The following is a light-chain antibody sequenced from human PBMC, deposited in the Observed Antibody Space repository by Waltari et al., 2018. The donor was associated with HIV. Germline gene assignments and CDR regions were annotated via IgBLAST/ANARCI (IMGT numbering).Light chain of an antibody. CDR2: KDT. CDR3: YSAADNTWV. Sequence: SYELTQPSSVLVSPGQTARITCSGDVLAKKYARWFQQKPGQAPVLVIYKDTERPSGIPERFSGSSSGTTVTLTISGAQVEDEADYYCYSAADNTWVFGGGTKLTVL. V-gene: IGLV3-27*01. CDR1: VLAKKY. J-gene: IGLJ3*02.